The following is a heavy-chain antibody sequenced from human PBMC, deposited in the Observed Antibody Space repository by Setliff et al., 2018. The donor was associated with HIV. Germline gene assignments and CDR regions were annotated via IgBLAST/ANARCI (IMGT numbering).Heavy chain of an antibody. V-gene: IGHV1-46*01. D-gene: IGHD3-10*01. CDR1: GYTFTRYY. CDR3: ARVYYGSGWGTRDAFDI. CDR2: INPSGGST. J-gene: IGHJ3*02. Sequence: GASVKVSCKASGYTFTRYYMHWVRQAPGQGLEWMGIINPSGGSTSYSQKFQGRVTMTRDTSTTTVYMELSSLRFEDTAVYYCARVYYGSGWGTRDAFDIWGQGTMVTVSS.